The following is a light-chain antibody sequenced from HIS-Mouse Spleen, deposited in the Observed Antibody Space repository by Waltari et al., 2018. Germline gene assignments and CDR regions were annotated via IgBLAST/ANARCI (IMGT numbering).Light chain of an antibody. CDR3: QQYNNWPWT. Sequence: EIAMTQSPATLSVSPGERATLTCRASQSVSSNLAWYQQKPGQAPRPLIYGASTRATGIPARFSGSESETEFTLTISSMQSEDFAVYYCQQYNNWPWTFGQGTKVEIK. V-gene: IGKV3-15*01. J-gene: IGKJ1*01. CDR2: GAS. CDR1: QSVSSN.